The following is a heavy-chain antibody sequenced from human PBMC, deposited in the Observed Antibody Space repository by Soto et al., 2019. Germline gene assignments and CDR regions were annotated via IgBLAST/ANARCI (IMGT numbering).Heavy chain of an antibody. CDR3: AKDIWGGTVTTWGGYFDY. J-gene: IGHJ4*02. Sequence: GGSLRLSCAASGFTFDDYAMHWVRQAPGKGLEWVSGISWNSGSIGYADSVKGRFTISRDNAKNSLYLQMNSLRAEDTALYYCAKDIWGGTVTTWGGYFDYWGQGTLVTVSS. D-gene: IGHD4-17*01. V-gene: IGHV3-9*01. CDR2: ISWNSGSI. CDR1: GFTFDDYA.